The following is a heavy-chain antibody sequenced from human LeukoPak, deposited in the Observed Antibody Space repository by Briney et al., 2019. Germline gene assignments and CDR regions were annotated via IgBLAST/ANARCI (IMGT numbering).Heavy chain of an antibody. D-gene: IGHD1-26*01. CDR3: ARGGSYLSAFDI. Sequence: ASVKVSCKASGYTFTSYGITWVRQAPGQGLEWMGGIIPIFGTANYAQKFQGRVTITADESTSTAYMELSSLRSEDTAVYYCARGGSYLSAFDIWGQGTMVTVSS. V-gene: IGHV1-69*13. J-gene: IGHJ3*02. CDR2: IIPIFGTA. CDR1: GYTFTSYG.